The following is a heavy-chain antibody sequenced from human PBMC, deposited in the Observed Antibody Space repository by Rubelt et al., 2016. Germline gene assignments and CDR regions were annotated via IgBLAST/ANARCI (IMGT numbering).Heavy chain of an antibody. Sequence: LSCAASGFTFSSYAMHWVRQAPGKGLEWVAVISYDGRNKYYADSVKGRFTISRDNSKNTLYLQMNSLRAEDTAVYYCARDGSGSYYGDWGQGTLVTVSS. CDR1: GFTFSSYA. CDR3: ARDGSGSYYGD. D-gene: IGHD1-26*01. CDR2: ISYDGRNK. V-gene: IGHV3-30*14. J-gene: IGHJ4*02.